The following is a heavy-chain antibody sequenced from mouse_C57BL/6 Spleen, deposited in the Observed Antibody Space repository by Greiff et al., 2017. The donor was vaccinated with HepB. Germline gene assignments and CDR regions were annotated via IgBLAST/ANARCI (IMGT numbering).Heavy chain of an antibody. D-gene: IGHD1-1*01. CDR2: IYPRSGNT. Sequence: LVESGAELARPGASVKLSCKASGYTFTSYGISWVKQRTGQGLEWIGEIYPRSGNTYYNEKFKGKATLTADKSSSTAYMELRSLTSEDSAVYFCANGSPHYFDYWGQGTTLTVSS. V-gene: IGHV1-81*01. CDR3: ANGSPHYFDY. CDR1: GYTFTSYG. J-gene: IGHJ2*01.